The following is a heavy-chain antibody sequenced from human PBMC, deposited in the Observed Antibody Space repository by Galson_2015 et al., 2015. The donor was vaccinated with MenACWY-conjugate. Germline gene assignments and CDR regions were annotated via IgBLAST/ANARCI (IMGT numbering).Heavy chain of an antibody. CDR1: GYTLTELS. D-gene: IGHD1-26*01. CDR3: ARDLGAIEGYRVGATAQH. Sequence: SVKVSCKVSGYTLTELSMHWVRQGPGKGLEWMGGFDPEDGETIYAQKFQGRLTLTEDTSTDTAYMELRSLRSEDTAVYYCARDLGAIEGYRVGATAQHWGQGTLVTVTS. CDR2: FDPEDGET. J-gene: IGHJ1*01. V-gene: IGHV1-24*01.